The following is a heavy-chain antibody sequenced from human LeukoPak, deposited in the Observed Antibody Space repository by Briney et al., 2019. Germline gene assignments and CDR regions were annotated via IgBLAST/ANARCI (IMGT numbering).Heavy chain of an antibody. D-gene: IGHD2-15*01. J-gene: IGHJ4*02. CDR2: ISDNDENT. CDR3: AKRGYCSVASCSQTPYYFDY. CDR1: GFTFSSYD. Sequence: GGSLRLSCAASGFTFSSYDMSWVRQAPGKGLEWVSSISDNDENTYYADSVKGRFTMSRDNSRNTLYLQMNNLRAEDTAVYYCAKRGYCSVASCSQTPYYFDYWGQGTLVTVSS. V-gene: IGHV3-23*01.